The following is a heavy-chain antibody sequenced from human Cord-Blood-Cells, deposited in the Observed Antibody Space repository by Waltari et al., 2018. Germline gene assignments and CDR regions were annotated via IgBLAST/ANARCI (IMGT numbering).Heavy chain of an antibody. CDR3: ARCWDY. V-gene: IGHV3-30*04. CDR1: GFTFSSYA. Sequence: QVQLVESGGGVVQPGRSLRLSCAASGFTFSSYAMHWVRQAPGKGLEWVAVISYDGSNKYYADSVQGRFTISRDNSKNTLYLQMNSLRAEDTAVYYCARCWDYWGQGTLVTVSS. CDR2: ISYDGSNK. J-gene: IGHJ4*02.